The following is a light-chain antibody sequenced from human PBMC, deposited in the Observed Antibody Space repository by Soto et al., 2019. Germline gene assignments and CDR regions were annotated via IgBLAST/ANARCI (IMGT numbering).Light chain of an antibody. J-gene: IGLJ2*01. Sequence: LTQPPSASGTPGQRVTISCSGSTSNIGSNYVYWYQQLPGTAPKLLIYMNNQWPSGVPDRFSGSKSGTSASLAISGLRSEDEADYYCAAWDDSLSGPVFGGGTKLTVL. CDR1: TSNIGSNY. V-gene: IGLV1-47*01. CDR3: AAWDDSLSGPV. CDR2: MNN.